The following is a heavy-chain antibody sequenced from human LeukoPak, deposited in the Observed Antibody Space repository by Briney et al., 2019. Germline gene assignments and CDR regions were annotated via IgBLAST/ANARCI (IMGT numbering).Heavy chain of an antibody. CDR3: ARLSQQTFDI. CDR2: IDPSGGST. CDR1: GYIFTTYY. V-gene: IGHV1-46*01. Sequence: ASVKVSCKASGYIFTTYYIHWVRQAPGQGLEWMGIIDPSGGSTSYAQKFQGRVTMTRDTSTSTVYMELSSLRSDDTAVYYCARLSQQTFDIWGQGTLVTVSS. J-gene: IGHJ3*02.